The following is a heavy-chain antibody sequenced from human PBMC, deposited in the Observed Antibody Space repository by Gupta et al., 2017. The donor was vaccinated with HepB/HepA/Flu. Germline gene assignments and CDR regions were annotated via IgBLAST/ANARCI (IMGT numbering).Heavy chain of an antibody. D-gene: IGHD5-18*01. CDR1: GGSISSSSYY. J-gene: IGHJ4*02. V-gene: IGHV4-39*01. CDR2: IYYSGST. CDR3: ARYSYGSYGYRYFDY. Sequence: QLQLQESGPGLVKPSETLSLTCTVSGGSISSSSYYWGWIRQPPGKGLEWIGSIYYSGSTYYNPSLKSRVTISVDTSKNQFSLKLSSVTAADTAVYYCARYSYGSYGYRYFDYWGQGTLVTVSS.